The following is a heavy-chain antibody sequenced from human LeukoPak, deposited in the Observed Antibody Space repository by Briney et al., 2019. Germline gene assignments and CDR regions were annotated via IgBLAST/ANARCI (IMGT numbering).Heavy chain of an antibody. V-gene: IGHV4-30-4*07. D-gene: IGHD6-13*01. Sequence: SETLSLTCAVSGDSISSGGYSWSWIRQTPGKGLEWMAYMHDSGSTYYNPSLKSRVSISVDTSKNQFSLKLSSVTAADTAVYYCARVVAAAGNNWFDPWGQGTLVTVSS. CDR1: GDSISSGGYS. J-gene: IGHJ5*02. CDR2: MHDSGST. CDR3: ARVVAAAGNNWFDP.